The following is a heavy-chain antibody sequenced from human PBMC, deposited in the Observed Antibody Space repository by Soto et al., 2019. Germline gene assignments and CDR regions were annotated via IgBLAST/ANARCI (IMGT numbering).Heavy chain of an antibody. J-gene: IGHJ5*02. CDR2: ISWNSGII. V-gene: IGHV3-9*01. CDR3: AKDTGSGRYNWFDP. Sequence: EVQLVESGGGLVQPGRSLRLSCAASGFTFDDYAMHWVRQAPGKGLEWVSGISWNSGIIGYADSVKGRFTISRDNAKNSLYLQMNSLRAEDTALYYCAKDTGSGRYNWFDPWGQGTLVTVSS. D-gene: IGHD1-26*01. CDR1: GFTFDDYA.